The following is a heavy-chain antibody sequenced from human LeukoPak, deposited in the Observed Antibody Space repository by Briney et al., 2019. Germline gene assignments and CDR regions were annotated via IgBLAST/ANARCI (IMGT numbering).Heavy chain of an antibody. CDR1: GGSFSGYY. Sequence: PSETLSLTCAVYGGSFSGYYWSWIRQPPGKGLEWIGEINHSGSTNYNPSLKSRVTISVDTSKNQFSLKLSSVTAADTAVYYCARAEQQLAFDYWGQGTLVTVSS. D-gene: IGHD6-13*01. V-gene: IGHV4-34*01. CDR3: ARAEQQLAFDY. CDR2: INHSGST. J-gene: IGHJ4*02.